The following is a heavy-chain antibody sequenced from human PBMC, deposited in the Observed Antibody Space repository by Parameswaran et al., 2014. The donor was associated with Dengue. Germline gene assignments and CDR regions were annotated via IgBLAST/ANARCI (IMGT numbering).Heavy chain of an antibody. CDR2: IKSKTDGGTT. Sequence: WIRQPPGKGLEWVGRIKSKTDGGTTDYAAPVKGRFTISRDDSKNTLYLQMNSLKTEDTAVYYCTTGSIVVVPAASFDYWGQGTLVTVSS. D-gene: IGHD2-2*01. V-gene: IGHV3-15*01. CDR3: TTGSIVVVPAASFDY. J-gene: IGHJ4*02.